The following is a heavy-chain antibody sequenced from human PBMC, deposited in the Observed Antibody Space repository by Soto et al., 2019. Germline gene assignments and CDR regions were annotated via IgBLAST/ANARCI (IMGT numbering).Heavy chain of an antibody. CDR3: AKDLAYGDFTNYFDY. CDR2: ISYDGSDK. J-gene: IGHJ4*02. V-gene: IGHV3-30*18. D-gene: IGHD4-17*01. CDR1: GFTFSSYG. Sequence: GASLRLSCAASGFTFSSYGMHWVRQAPGKGLEWVAVISYDGSDKYYADSMKGRFTISRDNSKNTLYLQMNSLRTEDTALYYCAKDLAYGDFTNYFDYWGQGTLVTVSS.